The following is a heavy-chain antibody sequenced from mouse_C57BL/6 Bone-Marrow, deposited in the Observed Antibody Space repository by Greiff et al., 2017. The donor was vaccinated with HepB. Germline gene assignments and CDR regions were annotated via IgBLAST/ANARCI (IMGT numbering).Heavy chain of an antibody. D-gene: IGHD1-1*01. CDR3: ARGDYYGPWFAY. J-gene: IGHJ3*01. CDR1: GFTFSSYT. CDR2: ISGGGGNT. V-gene: IGHV5-9*01. Sequence: EVKVEESGGGLVKPGGSLKLSCAASGFTFSSYTMSWVRQTPEKRLEWVATISGGGGNTYYPDSVKGRFTISRDNAKNTLYLQMSSLRSEDTALYYCARGDYYGPWFAYWGQGTLVTVSA.